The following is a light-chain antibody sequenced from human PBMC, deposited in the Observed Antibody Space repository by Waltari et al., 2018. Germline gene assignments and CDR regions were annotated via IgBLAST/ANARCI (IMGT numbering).Light chain of an antibody. V-gene: IGKV4-1*01. CDR1: QNLLYNSNNKTY. CDR2: LAS. J-gene: IGKJ3*01. Sequence: DIVMTQSPDSLSVSLGERATINCRSNQNLLYNSNNKTYLAWYQQRPWLPPTLLFYLASTRESGFPDRFSGSWSVTNFTLIISDLQAEDAAVYYCQQYFNTPFTFGPGTRVEI. CDR3: QQYFNTPFT.